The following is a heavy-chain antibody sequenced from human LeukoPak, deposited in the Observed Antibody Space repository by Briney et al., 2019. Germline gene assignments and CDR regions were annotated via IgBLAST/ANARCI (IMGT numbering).Heavy chain of an antibody. J-gene: IGHJ6*03. CDR3: ARVIGGREYMDA. CDR1: GYTFTSYG. CDR2: IIPIFGTA. Sequence: SVTVSCKASGYTFTSYGISWVRQAPGQGLEWMGGIIPIFGTANYAQKFQGRVTITADKSTSTAYMELSSLRSEDTAVYYCARVIGGREYMDAWGKGTTVTVSS. D-gene: IGHD1-26*01. V-gene: IGHV1-69*06.